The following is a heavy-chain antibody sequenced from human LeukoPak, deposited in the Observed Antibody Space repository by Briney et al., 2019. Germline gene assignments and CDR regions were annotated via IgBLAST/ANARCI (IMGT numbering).Heavy chain of an antibody. Sequence: SETLSLTCAVYGGPFRGYYWSWIRQPPGKGLEWMGEINHSGSTNYNPSLKSRVTISVDTSKKQFSLKLSSVTAADTAVYYCVTYYFDSSGPKKNYWGQGTLVTVSS. V-gene: IGHV4-34*01. D-gene: IGHD3-22*01. CDR3: VTYYFDSSGPKKNY. CDR2: INHSGST. CDR1: GGPFRGYY. J-gene: IGHJ4*02.